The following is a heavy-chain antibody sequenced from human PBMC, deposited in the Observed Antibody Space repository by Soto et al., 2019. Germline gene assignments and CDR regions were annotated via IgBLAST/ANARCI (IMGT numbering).Heavy chain of an antibody. CDR1: GGSISSSSYY. Sequence: SETLSLTCTVSGGSISSSSYYWGWIRQPPGKGLERIGSIYYSGSTYYNPSLKRRATISVDTSKNQFSLKLSSVTAADTSVYYCARGGHYDSSGYEGCFDPWGQGTLVTVSS. CDR3: ARGGHYDSSGYEGCFDP. V-gene: IGHV4-39*01. CDR2: IYYSGST. D-gene: IGHD3-22*01. J-gene: IGHJ5*01.